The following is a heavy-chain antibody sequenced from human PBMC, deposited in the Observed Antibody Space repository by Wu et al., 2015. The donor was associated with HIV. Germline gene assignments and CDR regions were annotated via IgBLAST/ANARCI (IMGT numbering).Heavy chain of an antibody. D-gene: IGHD1-26*01. CDR1: GGTFRSFA. Sequence: QVQLVQSGAELKKPGSEVKVSCKASGGTFRSFAISWVRQVPGQGFEWLGGFIPLFDSASYAPTLADRVTITADKYTSTSFLQLRSLKSDDTAVYFCARVGASSWYREFDLWGQGTMVTVSS. CDR3: ARVGASSWYREFDL. J-gene: IGHJ3*01. CDR2: FIPLFDSA. V-gene: IGHV1-69*14.